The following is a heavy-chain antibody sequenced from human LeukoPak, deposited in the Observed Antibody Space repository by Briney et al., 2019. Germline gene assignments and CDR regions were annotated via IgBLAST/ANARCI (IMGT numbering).Heavy chain of an antibody. CDR1: GGSISSSNW. CDR3: ARVMEYSSSSVGGEYYYYGMDV. Sequence: SETLSLTCTVSGGSISSSNWWSWVRQPPGKGLEWIGEIYRSGSTNYNPSLKSRVTISVDKSKNQFSLKLSSVTAADTAVYYCARVMEYSSSSVGGEYYYYGMDVWGQGTTVTVSS. J-gene: IGHJ6*02. D-gene: IGHD6-6*01. V-gene: IGHV4-4*02. CDR2: IYRSGST.